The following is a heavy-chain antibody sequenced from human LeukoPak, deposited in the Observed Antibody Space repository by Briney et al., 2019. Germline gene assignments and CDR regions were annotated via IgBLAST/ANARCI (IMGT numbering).Heavy chain of an antibody. CDR3: ARGGEYYYDSSGYYVFDY. CDR2: ISGSGGTT. Sequence: GGSLRLSCAASGFTFSTFRVNWVRQPPGKGLEWVSAISGSGGTTYYADSVKGRFTISRDNSKNTLYLQMNSLRAEDTAVYYCARGGEYYYDSSGYYVFDYWGQGTLVSVSS. CDR1: GFTFSTFR. V-gene: IGHV3-23*01. J-gene: IGHJ4*02. D-gene: IGHD3-22*01.